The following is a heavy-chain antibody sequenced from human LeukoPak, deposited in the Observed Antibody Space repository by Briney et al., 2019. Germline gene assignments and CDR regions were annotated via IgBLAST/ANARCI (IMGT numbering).Heavy chain of an antibody. V-gene: IGHV3-23*01. Sequence: GGSLRLSCAASGFTFNLYAMSWVRQVPGKGLEWVSGISGYGTNTYYADSVKGRFTISRDNSKNTVFLQTNSLTVEDTAVYHCAKDRGPYLGIDNNWFDPWGQGTLVIVSA. CDR1: GFTFNLYA. CDR3: AKDRGPYLGIDNNWFDP. CDR2: ISGYGTNT. J-gene: IGHJ5*02. D-gene: IGHD1-26*01.